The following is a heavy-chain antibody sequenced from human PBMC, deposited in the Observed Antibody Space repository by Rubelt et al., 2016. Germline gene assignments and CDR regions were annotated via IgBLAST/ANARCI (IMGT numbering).Heavy chain of an antibody. J-gene: IGHJ4*02. CDR2: VSFDGKNT. CDR3: AKDMITFGGVIVGD. D-gene: IGHD3-16*02. V-gene: IGHV3-30-3*02. Sequence: MHWVRQPPGKRPEWVAVVSFDGKNTYSADSVRGRFTFSRDNSKNTLYLQMNSLRAEDTAVYYCAKDMITFGGVIVGDWGQGTLVTVSS.